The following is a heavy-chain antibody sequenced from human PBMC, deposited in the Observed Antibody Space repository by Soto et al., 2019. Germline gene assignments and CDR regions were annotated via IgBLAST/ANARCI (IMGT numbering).Heavy chain of an antibody. CDR1: GYTFTSYG. V-gene: IGHV1-18*01. CDR3: ARGTTGGYSYGYYYYYGMDV. J-gene: IGHJ6*02. Sequence: ASLKVSCKASGYTFTSYGISWEQQAPGQGLEWMGWISAYNGNTNYAQKLQGRVTMTTDTSTSTAYMELRSLRSDDTAVYYCARGTTGGYSYGYYYYYGMDVWGQGTTVTVSS. D-gene: IGHD5-18*01. CDR2: ISAYNGNT.